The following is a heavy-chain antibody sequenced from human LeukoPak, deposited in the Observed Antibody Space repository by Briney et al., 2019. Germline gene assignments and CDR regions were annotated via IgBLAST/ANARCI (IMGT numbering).Heavy chain of an antibody. CDR3: ARVLTTKGGDGYNYRIIDY. J-gene: IGHJ4*02. D-gene: IGHD5-24*01. V-gene: IGHV4-59*01. Sequence: PSETLSLTCSVSGGSISRYYWSWIRQPPGKGLEWIGYIYYSGSSNYNPSLKSRVTISEDTSQNQVSLKLTSVTAADPAVYYCARVLTTKGGDGYNYRIIDYWGQGTLVTVSS. CDR2: IYYSGSS. CDR1: GGSISRYY.